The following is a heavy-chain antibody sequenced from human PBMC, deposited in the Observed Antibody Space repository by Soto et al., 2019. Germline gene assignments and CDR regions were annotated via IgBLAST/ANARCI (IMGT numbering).Heavy chain of an antibody. CDR1: RYTFPSYG. Sequence: ASVKVSCKVSRYTFPSYGIRWLRQAPGQGLEWMGRISAYNGNTNYVQKLQGRVTMTTDTSTSTAYMELRSLRSDDTAVYYRASDFVAVSEGWFDAWGQGTLVTVSS. D-gene: IGHD6-19*01. V-gene: IGHV1-18*01. J-gene: IGHJ5*02. CDR3: ASDFVAVSEGWFDA. CDR2: ISAYNGNT.